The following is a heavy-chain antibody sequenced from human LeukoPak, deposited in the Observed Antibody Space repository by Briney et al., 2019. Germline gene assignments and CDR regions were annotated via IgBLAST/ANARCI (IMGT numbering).Heavy chain of an antibody. V-gene: IGHV3-15*01. CDR2: IKRKTDGGTT. J-gene: IGHJ4*02. Sequence: TGGSLRLSCAASGFIFRDAWMTWVRQAPGKGLEWVGRIKRKTDGGTTDYAAPVKGRFTISRDDSQNTLYLQMNSLKTEATPVYYSTTKTITPGYWGQGTLVTVSS. CDR1: GFIFRDAW. CDR3: TTKTITPGY. D-gene: IGHD5-24*01.